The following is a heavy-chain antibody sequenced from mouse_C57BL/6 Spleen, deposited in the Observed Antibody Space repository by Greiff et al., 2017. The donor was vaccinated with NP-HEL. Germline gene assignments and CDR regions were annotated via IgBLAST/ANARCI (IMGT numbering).Heavy chain of an antibody. V-gene: IGHV1-50*01. CDR2: IDPSDSYT. Sequence: VQLKQPGAELVKPGASVKLSCKASGYTFTSYWMQWVKQRPGQGLEWIGEIDPSDSYTNYNQKFKGKATLTVDTSSSTAYMQLSSLTSEDSAVYYCARVYYGSSPFAYWGQGTLVTVSA. CDR3: ARVYYGSSPFAY. D-gene: IGHD1-1*01. J-gene: IGHJ3*01. CDR1: GYTFTSYW.